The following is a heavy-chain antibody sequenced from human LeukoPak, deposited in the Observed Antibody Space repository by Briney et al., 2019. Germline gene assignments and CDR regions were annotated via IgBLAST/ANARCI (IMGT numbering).Heavy chain of an antibody. Sequence: GGSLRLSCAVSGFTFSNHWMSWVRQAPGKGLEWVSAFSGSGGSTYYADSVKGRFTISRDNSKNTLYLQMNSLRAEDTAVYYCAKDWRRGSGYYFDYWGQGTLVTVSS. CDR3: AKDWRRGSGYYFDY. CDR2: FSGSGGST. V-gene: IGHV3-23*01. CDR1: GFTFSNHW. J-gene: IGHJ4*02. D-gene: IGHD3-22*01.